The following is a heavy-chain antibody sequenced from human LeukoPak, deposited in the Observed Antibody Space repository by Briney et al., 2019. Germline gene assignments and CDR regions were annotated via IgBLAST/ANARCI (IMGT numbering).Heavy chain of an antibody. Sequence: GGSLRLSCAASGFTFSSYAMSWVRQAPGKGLEWVSAISGSGGSTYYADSVKGRFTISRDNSRNTLYLQMSSLRAEDTAVYYCARAPGYYSNPFFDYWGRGTLVTVSS. V-gene: IGHV3-23*01. CDR1: GFTFSSYA. CDR2: ISGSGGST. J-gene: IGHJ4*02. D-gene: IGHD4-11*01. CDR3: ARAPGYYSNPFFDY.